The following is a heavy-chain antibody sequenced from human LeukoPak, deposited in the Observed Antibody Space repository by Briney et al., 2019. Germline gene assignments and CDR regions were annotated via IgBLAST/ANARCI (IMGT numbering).Heavy chain of an antibody. Sequence: GGSLRLSCAASGFTFRNYWMSWIRQAPGRGLEWVANIKLDGTQKNYIQSVRGRFTISRDNARNFLYLQLSSLRAEDTAVYYCTRDFCSDYWGQGTLVTVSS. D-gene: IGHD3-3*01. CDR1: GFTFRNYW. CDR3: TRDFCSDY. J-gene: IGHJ4*02. CDR2: IKLDGTQK. V-gene: IGHV3-7*01.